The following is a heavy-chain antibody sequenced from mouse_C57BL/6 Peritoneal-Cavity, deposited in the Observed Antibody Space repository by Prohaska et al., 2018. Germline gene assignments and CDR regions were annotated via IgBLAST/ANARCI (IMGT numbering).Heavy chain of an antibody. J-gene: IGHJ1*03. D-gene: IGHD2-3*01. CDR2: MNTDSSTI. CDR3: ARREGYYWYFDV. Sequence: EVKLLQSGGGLVQPGGSLKLSCAASGIDFSRYWMSLVRRAPGKGLEWIGEMNTDSSTIKYETYIKEKFIISRDNAKNKLYLKMSKVRSEDTALYYCARREGYYWYFDVWGTGTTVTVSS. CDR1: GIDFSRYW. V-gene: IGHV4-1*01.